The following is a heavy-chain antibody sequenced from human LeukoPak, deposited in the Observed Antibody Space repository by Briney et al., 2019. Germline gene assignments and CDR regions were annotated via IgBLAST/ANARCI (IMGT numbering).Heavy chain of an antibody. D-gene: IGHD3-10*01. CDR3: ARGGGAYYFDY. V-gene: IGHV3-74*01. CDR2: INNLGTST. Sequence: PGGSLRLSCAASGFTFSNYAMHWVRQVPGKGLVWVSRINNLGTSTNYADSVRGRFTISRDDAKNTLYLQMNSLRAEDTAVYYCARGGGAYYFDYWGRGTLVTVSS. J-gene: IGHJ4*02. CDR1: GFTFSNYA.